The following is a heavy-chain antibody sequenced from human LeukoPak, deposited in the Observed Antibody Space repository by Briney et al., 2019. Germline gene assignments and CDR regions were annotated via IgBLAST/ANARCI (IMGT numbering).Heavy chain of an antibody. CDR3: ASGPPFLKYFEY. Sequence: GGSLRLSCAASEFTFSNYAMNWVRQAPGKGLEWVSTISVGAEYIFYADSVKGRFTISRDDSNNAPYLQMHSLRAEDTALYYCASGPPFLKYFEYWGQGTLVTVSS. J-gene: IGHJ4*02. V-gene: IGHV3-23*01. D-gene: IGHD3-3*01. CDR2: ISVGAEYI. CDR1: EFTFSNYA.